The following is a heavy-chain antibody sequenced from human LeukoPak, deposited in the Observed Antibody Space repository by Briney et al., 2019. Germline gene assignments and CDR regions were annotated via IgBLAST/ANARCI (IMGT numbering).Heavy chain of an antibody. V-gene: IGHV4-39*01. Sequence: SETLSLTCTVSGVSISSSGFYWGWIRQPPGLGLEWIGSIYYSGITYYNPSLKSRVTISVDTSKNQFSLKLSSVTAADTAVYYCARWYYSGWAVDYWGQGTLVTVSS. CDR1: GVSISSSGFY. J-gene: IGHJ4*02. D-gene: IGHD6-19*01. CDR3: ARWYYSGWAVDY. CDR2: IYYSGIT.